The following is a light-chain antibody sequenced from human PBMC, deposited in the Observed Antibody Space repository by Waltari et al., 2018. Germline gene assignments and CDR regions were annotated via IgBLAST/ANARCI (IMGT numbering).Light chain of an antibody. Sequence: EIVLTQSPATLPLSPGDRATLSCRASHSVDWYLAWYQQRPGQPPRLLIYDTSNRAPGIPARFSGSGSDTDFTLTISSLEPEDFAVYYCQQRRSWPLTFGGGTKVEIE. J-gene: IGKJ4*01. CDR1: HSVDWY. CDR3: QQRRSWPLT. V-gene: IGKV3-11*01. CDR2: DTS.